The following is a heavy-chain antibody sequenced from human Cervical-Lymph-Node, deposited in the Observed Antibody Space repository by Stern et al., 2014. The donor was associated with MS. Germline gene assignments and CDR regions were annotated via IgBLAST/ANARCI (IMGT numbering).Heavy chain of an antibody. Sequence: QLVQSGAEVKKPGSSVKVSCKASGGTISSNVISWVRQAPGQGLEWKGGIIPILSTVHYAQKFQGRVTITADASTSTAYVELTSLRSEDTAVYYCARAWGASDFYGMDVWGQGTTVTVSS. CDR1: GGTISSNV. D-gene: IGHD1-26*01. V-gene: IGHV1-69*01. CDR3: ARAWGASDFYGMDV. CDR2: IIPILSTV. J-gene: IGHJ6*02.